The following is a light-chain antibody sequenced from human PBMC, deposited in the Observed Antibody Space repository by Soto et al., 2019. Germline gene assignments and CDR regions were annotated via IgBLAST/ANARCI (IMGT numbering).Light chain of an antibody. J-gene: IGLJ1*01. CDR1: SRDIGFFNY. V-gene: IGLV2-14*01. CDR2: EVT. CDR3: SSYTTRSTYV. Sequence: QAALSQPGSVCGSPGQAIAISCTGTSRDIGFFNYVSWYQQFPGNAPKLIIFEVTNRPSGVSNRFSASKSGNTASLTISGLQAEDGADYYCSSYTTRSTYVFGTGTKSPP.